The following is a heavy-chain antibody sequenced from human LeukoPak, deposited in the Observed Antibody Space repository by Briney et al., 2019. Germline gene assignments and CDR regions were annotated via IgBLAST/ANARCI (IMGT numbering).Heavy chain of an antibody. Sequence: GGSLRLSCAASGFTFSSYEMNWVRQAPGKGLEWVSYISSSGSTIYYADSVKGRFTISRDNAKNSLYLQMNSLRAEDTAVYYCARESFAARWDWGQGTLVTVSS. CDR3: ARESFAARWD. CDR2: ISSSGSTI. CDR1: GFTFSSYE. J-gene: IGHJ4*02. D-gene: IGHD6-6*01. V-gene: IGHV3-48*03.